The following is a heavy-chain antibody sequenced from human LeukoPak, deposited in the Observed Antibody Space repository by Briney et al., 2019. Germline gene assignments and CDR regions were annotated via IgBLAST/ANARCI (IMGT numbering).Heavy chain of an antibody. CDR1: GGSISSYY. D-gene: IGHD3-16*02. CDR2: IYTSGST. Sequence: SETLSLTCTVSGGSISSYYWSWIRQPPGKGLEWIGYIYTSGSTNYNPSLKSRVTISVDTSKNQFSLKLSSVTAADTAVYYCARHSYHPWELDYWGQGTLVTVSS. J-gene: IGHJ4*02. CDR3: ARHSYHPWELDY. V-gene: IGHV4-4*09.